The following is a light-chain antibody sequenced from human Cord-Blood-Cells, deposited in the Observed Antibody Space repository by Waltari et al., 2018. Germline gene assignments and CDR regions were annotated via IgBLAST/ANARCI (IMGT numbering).Light chain of an antibody. Sequence: DIKMTQSPSSLSASVGDRVTITCRASQSISSYLNWYQQKPGKAPKLLIYAAASLQSGGPSRFSGSGSGTDFTLTISSLQPEEFATYYCQQSYSTPRTFGQGTKVEIK. V-gene: IGKV1-39*01. CDR3: QQSYSTPRT. CDR1: QSISSY. J-gene: IGKJ1*01. CDR2: AAA.